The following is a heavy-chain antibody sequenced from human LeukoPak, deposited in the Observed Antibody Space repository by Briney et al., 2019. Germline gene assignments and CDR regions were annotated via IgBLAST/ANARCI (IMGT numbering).Heavy chain of an antibody. V-gene: IGHV5-51*01. Sequence: GESLKISCKGSGYIFTNYWIGWVRQKPGKGLEWMGIIYPGDSDTTYSPSFQGQVTISADKSITTAYLQWSSLKASDTAMYYCARRTMVRGVHCYYMDVWGKGTTVTVSS. D-gene: IGHD3-10*01. CDR1: GYIFTNYW. CDR2: IYPGDSDT. CDR3: ARRTMVRGVHCYYMDV. J-gene: IGHJ6*03.